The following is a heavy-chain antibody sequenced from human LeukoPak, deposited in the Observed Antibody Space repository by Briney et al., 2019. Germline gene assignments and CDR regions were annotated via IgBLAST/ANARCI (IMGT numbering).Heavy chain of an antibody. J-gene: IGHJ5*02. V-gene: IGHV3-30-3*01. CDR3: AKDAQVYSTYDWRWFDP. Sequence: SGGSLRLSCAASGFTFSSYAVHWVRQAPGKGLEWVAVISYDGSNKYYADSVKGRFTISRDNSKNTLYLQMNSLRAEDTAIYYCAKDAQVYSTYDWRWFDPWGQGTLVTVSS. D-gene: IGHD4-11*01. CDR1: GFTFSSYA. CDR2: ISYDGSNK.